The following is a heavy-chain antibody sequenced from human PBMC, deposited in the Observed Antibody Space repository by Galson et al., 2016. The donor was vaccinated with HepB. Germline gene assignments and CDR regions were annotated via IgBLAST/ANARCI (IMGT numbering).Heavy chain of an antibody. CDR1: GGSISSRSYY. CDR3: ARDLPGQWPERGNWFDP. V-gene: IGHV4-61*02. J-gene: IGHJ5*02. CDR2: LYSSGST. D-gene: IGHD6-19*01. Sequence: TLSLTCTVSGGSISSRSYYWSWIRQPAGKGLEWIGRLYSSGSTSYNPSLESRVTISLDTSKNQVSLKLNSVTPADTAVYYCARDLPGQWPERGNWFDPGGQGTLVTVSS.